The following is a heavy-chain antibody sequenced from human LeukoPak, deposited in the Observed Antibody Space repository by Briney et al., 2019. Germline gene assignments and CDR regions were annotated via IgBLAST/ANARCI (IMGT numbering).Heavy chain of an antibody. J-gene: IGHJ4*02. CDR2: IFAGVGT. CDR1: GFTVSNNY. D-gene: IGHD1-1*01. CDR3: ARGDRGTGQHFDY. Sequence: GGSLRLSCAASGFTVSNNYMTWVRQAPGKGLEWVSIIFAGVGTYYADSVRGRFTISRDNSKNTLYLQMNSLEAEDAAVYYCARGDRGTGQHFDYWGQGTLVTVS. V-gene: IGHV3-53*01.